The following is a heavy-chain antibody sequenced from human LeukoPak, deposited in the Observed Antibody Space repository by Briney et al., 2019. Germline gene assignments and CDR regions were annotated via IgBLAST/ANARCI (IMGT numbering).Heavy chain of an antibody. CDR1: GGSISSSSYY. CDR3: ARRGFGDYVEYFQH. CDR2: IYYSGST. V-gene: IGHV4-39*01. Sequence: SETLSLTCTVSGGSISSSSYYWGWIRQPPGKGLEWIGSIYYSGSTYYNPSLKGRVTISVDTSKNQFSLKLSSVTAADTAVYYCARRGFGDYVEYFQHWGQGTLVTVSS. J-gene: IGHJ1*01. D-gene: IGHD4-17*01.